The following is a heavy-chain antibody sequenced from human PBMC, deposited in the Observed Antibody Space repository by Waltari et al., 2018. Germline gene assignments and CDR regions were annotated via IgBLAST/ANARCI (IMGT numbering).Heavy chain of an antibody. CDR3: AREGDVIAARRHGFDY. CDR2: INPNRGGT. V-gene: IGHV1-2*06. J-gene: IGHJ4*02. CDR1: GYTFTGYY. D-gene: IGHD6-6*01. Sequence: QVQLVQSGAEVKKPGASVKVSCKASGYTFTGYYMHWVRQAPGQGLEWMGRINPNRGGTNYAQKFQGRVTMTRDTSISTAYMELSRLRSDDTAVYYCAREGDVIAARRHGFDYWGQGTLVTVSS.